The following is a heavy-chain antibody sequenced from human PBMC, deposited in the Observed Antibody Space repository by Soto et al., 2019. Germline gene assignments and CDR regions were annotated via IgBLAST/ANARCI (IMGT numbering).Heavy chain of an antibody. V-gene: IGHV4-34*01. CDR2: INHSGST. J-gene: IGHJ4*03. CDR3: AREVVYYDFWSGYYTGNAKDLGYFDY. CDR1: GGSFGGYY. D-gene: IGHD3-3*01. Sequence: SETLSLTCAVYGGSFGGYYWSWIRQPPGKGLEWIGEINHSGSTNYNPSLKSRVTISVDTSKNQFSLKLSSVTAADTAVYYCAREVVYYDFWSGYYTGNAKDLGYFDYWGQGTLVT.